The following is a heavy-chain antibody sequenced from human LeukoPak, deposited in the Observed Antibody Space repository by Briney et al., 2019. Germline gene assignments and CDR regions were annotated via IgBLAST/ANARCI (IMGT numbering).Heavy chain of an antibody. CDR3: ARDPSKDVYNHGWFDP. D-gene: IGHD5-24*01. Sequence: GGSLRLSCADSGFRFSDYYMSWIRQAPGKGLEWVSYIGSSSSTTYYADSVKGRFTISRDNTRKSLYLQMNSLRAEDTAVYYCARDPSKDVYNHGWFDPWGQGTLVTVSS. V-gene: IGHV3-11*04. CDR1: GFRFSDYY. J-gene: IGHJ5*02. CDR2: IGSSSSTT.